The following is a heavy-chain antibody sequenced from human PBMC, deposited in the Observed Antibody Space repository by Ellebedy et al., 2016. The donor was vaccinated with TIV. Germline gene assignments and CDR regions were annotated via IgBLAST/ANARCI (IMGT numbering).Heavy chain of an antibody. Sequence: GESLKISCAASGFTFSSYAMHWVRQAPGKGLEYVSAISSNGGSTYYANSVKGRFTISRDNSKNTLYLQMGSLRAEDMAVYYCARVGATPRYYYYGMDVWGQGTTVTVSS. D-gene: IGHD1-26*01. CDR1: GFTFSSYA. CDR3: ARVGATPRYYYYGMDV. CDR2: ISSNGGST. J-gene: IGHJ6*02. V-gene: IGHV3-64*01.